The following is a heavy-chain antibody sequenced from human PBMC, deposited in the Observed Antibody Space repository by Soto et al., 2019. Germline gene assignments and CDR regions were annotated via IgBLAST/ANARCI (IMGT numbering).Heavy chain of an antibody. CDR2: INHSEST. D-gene: IGHD6-13*01. CDR1: GGSFSGYY. J-gene: IGHJ4*02. CDR3: ARGRLGIAAAGTFDY. V-gene: IGHV4-34*01. Sequence: QVQLQQRGAGLLKPSETLSLTCAVYGGSFSGYYWSWIRQPPGKGLEWIGEINHSESTNYNPSLKSRVTISVDPSKNQSSLKLSSVTAADTAVYYCARGRLGIAAAGTFDYWGQGTLVAVSS.